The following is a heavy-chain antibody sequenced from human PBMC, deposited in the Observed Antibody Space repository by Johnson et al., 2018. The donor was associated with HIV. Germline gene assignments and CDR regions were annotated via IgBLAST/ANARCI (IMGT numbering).Heavy chain of an antibody. D-gene: IGHD3-10*01. V-gene: IGHV3-20*04. Sequence: VQLVESGGGVVRPGESLRLSCAASGFTFDEHGMSWVRQAPGKGLEWVSGIAWNGATTGYADSVKGRFTISRDNVKKSLYLQMNDLRAEDTAVYYCARANYYHNWGQGTMVTVSS. CDR1: GFTFDEHG. CDR2: IAWNGATT. J-gene: IGHJ3*02. CDR3: ARANYYHN.